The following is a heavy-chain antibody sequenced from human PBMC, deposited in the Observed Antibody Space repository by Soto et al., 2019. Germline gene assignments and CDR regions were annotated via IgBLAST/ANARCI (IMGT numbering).Heavy chain of an antibody. D-gene: IGHD3-3*01. V-gene: IGHV3-23*01. CDR3: AKDEGTIFGVVIIPYYYMDV. J-gene: IGHJ6*03. Sequence: GGSLRLSCAASGFTFSSYAMSWVRQAPGKGLEWVSAISGSGGSTYYADSVKGRFTISRDNSKNTLYLQMNSLRAEDTAVYYCAKDEGTIFGVVIIPYYYMDVWGKGTTVTVSS. CDR1: GFTFSSYA. CDR2: ISGSGGST.